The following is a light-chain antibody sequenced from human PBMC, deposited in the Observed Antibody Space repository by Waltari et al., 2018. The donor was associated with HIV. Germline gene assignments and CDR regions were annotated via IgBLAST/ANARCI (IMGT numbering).Light chain of an antibody. CDR3: CSYAGSYTV. CDR1: RSDVGGRNH. V-gene: IGLV2-11*01. Sequence: QSALTQPRSVSGSPGQSVTISCTGTRSDVGGRNHASWYQQPPGKAPKLMIYDVSKRPSGVPDRFSGSKSGNTASLTISGLQAEDEADYYCCSYAGSYTVFGGGTKLTVL. J-gene: IGLJ3*02. CDR2: DVS.